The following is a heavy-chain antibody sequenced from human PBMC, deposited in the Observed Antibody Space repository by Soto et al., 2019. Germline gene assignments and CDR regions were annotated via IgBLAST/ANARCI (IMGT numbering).Heavy chain of an antibody. CDR1: GFTFSSYG. V-gene: IGHV3-33*01. D-gene: IGHD4-4*01. CDR2: IWYDGSNT. Sequence: QVQLVESGGGVVQPGRSLRLSCAASGFTFSSYGMHWVRQAPGKGLEWVAVIWYDGSNTYYADSVKGRFTISRDNSKNTLYLQMNILRAEDTAVYYGARSMTKVPRPRGFDYWGQGTLVTVSS. J-gene: IGHJ4*02. CDR3: ARSMTKVPRPRGFDY.